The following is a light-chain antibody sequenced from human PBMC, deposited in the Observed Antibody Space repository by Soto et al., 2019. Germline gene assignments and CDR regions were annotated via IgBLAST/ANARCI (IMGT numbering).Light chain of an antibody. CDR1: SSDVGAYDY. J-gene: IGLJ1*01. CDR3: SSYTSSSTRV. V-gene: IGLV2-14*03. CDR2: EVS. Sequence: QSALTQPASVSGSPGHSITISCTGTSSDVGAYDYVSWYQQHPDKAPKLMIYEVSHRPSGVANRFYGSKSVNTATLTISGLQAEDEADYYCSSYTSSSTRVFGTWTKVTVL.